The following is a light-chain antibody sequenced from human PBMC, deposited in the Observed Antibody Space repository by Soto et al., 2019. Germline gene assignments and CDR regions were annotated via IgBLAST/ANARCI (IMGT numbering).Light chain of an antibody. J-gene: IGLJ1*01. CDR2: DDI. CDR3: GSWDSSLNADV. CDR1: SCNIGGNS. V-gene: IGLV1-51*01. Sequence: QSVLTQPPSVSAAPGQKVTISCSGSSCNIGGNSVSWYQQLPGTAPKLLIYDDIKRPSGMPDRFSGSKSGTSATLSITGSQTGDEADYYCGSWDSSLNADVFGTGTKVTVL.